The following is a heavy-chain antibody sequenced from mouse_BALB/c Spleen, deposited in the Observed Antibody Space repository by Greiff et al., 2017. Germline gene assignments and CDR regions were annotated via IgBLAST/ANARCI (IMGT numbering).Heavy chain of an antibody. J-gene: IGHJ1*01. CDR1: GYTFTSYW. Sequence: LQQPGSELVRPGASVKLSCKASGYTFTSYWMHWVKQRPGQGLEWIGNIYPGSGSTNYDEKFKSKATLTVDTSSSTAYMQLSSLTSEDSAVYYCTSYSNWYFDVWGAGTTVTVSS. CDR3: TSYSNWYFDV. V-gene: IGHV1S22*01. D-gene: IGHD2-10*01. CDR2: IYPGSGST.